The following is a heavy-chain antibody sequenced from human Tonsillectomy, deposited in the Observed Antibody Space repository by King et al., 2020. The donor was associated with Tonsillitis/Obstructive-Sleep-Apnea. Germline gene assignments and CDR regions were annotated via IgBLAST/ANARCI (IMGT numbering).Heavy chain of an antibody. CDR1: GFSLSTSGVG. V-gene: IGHV2-5*02. Sequence: ITLKESGPTLVKTTQTLTLTCTFSGFSLSTSGVGVGWIRQPPGKALEWLALIYWDDDKRYSPSLKSRLTITKDTSKNQVVLTMTNMDPVDTATYYCAHRATWGRSIYYYYYYMDVWGKGTTVTVSS. CDR2: IYWDDDK. J-gene: IGHJ6*03. CDR3: AHRATWGRSIYYYYYYMDV. D-gene: IGHD3-16*01.